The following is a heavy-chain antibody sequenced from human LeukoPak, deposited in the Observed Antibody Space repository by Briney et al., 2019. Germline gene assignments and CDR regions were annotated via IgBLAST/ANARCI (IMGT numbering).Heavy chain of an antibody. J-gene: IGHJ4*02. CDR2: INPNSGGT. Sequence: ASVKVSCKASGYTFTGYYMHWVRQAPGQGLEWMGWINPNSGGTNYAQKFQGRVTMTRDTSISTAYMELSRLRSDDTAVYYCARDALPDTAMAYFFDYWGQGTLVTVSS. D-gene: IGHD5-18*01. CDR1: GYTFTGYY. V-gene: IGHV1-2*02. CDR3: ARDALPDTAMAYFFDY.